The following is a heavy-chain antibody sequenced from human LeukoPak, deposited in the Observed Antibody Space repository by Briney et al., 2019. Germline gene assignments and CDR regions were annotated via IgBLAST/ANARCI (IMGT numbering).Heavy chain of an antibody. CDR1: GGSFSGYY. CDR3: AIELVDYDFCSGYYPKYYYVY. CDR2: INHSGST. V-gene: IGHV4-34*01. J-gene: IGHJ4*01. D-gene: IGHD3-3*01. Sequence: SETLSLTCAVYGGSFSGYYWSWIRQPPGKGLEWIGEINHSGSTNYNPSLKSRVTISVDTSKNQFSLKLSSVTAADTAVYYCAIELVDYDFCSGYYPKYYYVYWGHGTLVTI.